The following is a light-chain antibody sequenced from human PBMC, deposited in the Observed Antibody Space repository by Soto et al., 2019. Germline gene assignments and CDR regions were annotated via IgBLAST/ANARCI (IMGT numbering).Light chain of an antibody. Sequence: EIVLTQSPATLSLSPGERATLSCRACQSISGYLAWYQQKPGLAPRLLIYDASHRATGIPARFSGSGSGTDFTLTVSSLEPEDFAVYYCKQRSNWPWTFGQGTKVEIE. CDR3: KQRSNWPWT. CDR1: QSISGY. J-gene: IGKJ1*01. V-gene: IGKV3-11*01. CDR2: DAS.